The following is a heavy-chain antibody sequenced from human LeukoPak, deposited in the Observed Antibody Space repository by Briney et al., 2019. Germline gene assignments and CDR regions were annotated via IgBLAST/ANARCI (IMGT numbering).Heavy chain of an antibody. CDR1: GYTFTANY. D-gene: IGHD2-21*02. V-gene: IGHV1-2*02. CDR2: MHVGNGNT. CDR3: AREGSYCDGGDCYSFDF. Sequence: ASVKFSCKASGYTFTANYLQWVRQAPGLGPEWLGWMHVGNGNTRYAPKYQGRATLTRDTSINTAYMELSSLTSDDTAVYYCAREGSYCDGGDCYSFDFWGQGTLVTVSS. J-gene: IGHJ4*02.